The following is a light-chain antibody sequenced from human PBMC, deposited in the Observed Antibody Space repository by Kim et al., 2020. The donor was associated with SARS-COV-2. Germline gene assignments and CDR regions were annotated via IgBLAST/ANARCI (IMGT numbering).Light chain of an antibody. CDR1: QSVGRH. Sequence: EIVLTQSPATLSLSPGDRASLSCRASQSVGRHLAWYQQKPGQAPRLLLYDASNRATGIPARFRGSGSGTDFTLTISSLEPEDFAVYYCQERSNWPLTFGGGTKVDIK. V-gene: IGKV3-11*01. CDR2: DAS. J-gene: IGKJ4*01. CDR3: QERSNWPLT.